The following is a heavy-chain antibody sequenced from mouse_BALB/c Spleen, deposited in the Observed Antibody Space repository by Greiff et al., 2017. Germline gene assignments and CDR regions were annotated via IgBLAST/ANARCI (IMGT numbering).Heavy chain of an antibody. CDR2: IDPYYGGT. CDR1: GYSFTGYN. J-gene: IGHJ4*01. D-gene: IGHD1-1*01. CDR3: ARGNYYYGSSYNYYAMDY. Sequence: EVQLQQSGPELEKPGASVKISCKASGYSFTGYNMNWVKQSNGKSLEWIGNIDPYYGGTSYNQKFKGKATLTVDKSSSTAYMQLKSLTSEDSAVYYCARGNYYYGSSYNYYAMDYWGQGTSVTVSS. V-gene: IGHV1-39*01.